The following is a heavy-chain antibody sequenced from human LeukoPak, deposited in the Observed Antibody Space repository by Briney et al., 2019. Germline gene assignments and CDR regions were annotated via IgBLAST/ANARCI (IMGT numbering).Heavy chain of an antibody. D-gene: IGHD1-26*01. CDR2: ISGNNDST. J-gene: IGHJ4*02. Sequence: ASVKVSCKASGYTFTSYDINWVRQATGQGLEWMGWISGNNDSTNYAQKLQGRVTMTTDTSTSTVYMELRSLRSDDTAVYYCARGSSLIVGAPRGFGYWGQGTLVTVSS. V-gene: IGHV1-18*01. CDR1: GYTFTSYD. CDR3: ARGSSLIVGAPRGFGY.